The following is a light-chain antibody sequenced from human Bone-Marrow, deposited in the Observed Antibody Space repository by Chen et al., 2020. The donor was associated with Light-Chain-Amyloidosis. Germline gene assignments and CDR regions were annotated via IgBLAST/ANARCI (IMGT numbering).Light chain of an antibody. CDR1: DLPTKY. V-gene: IGLV3-25*03. CDR2: RDT. J-gene: IGLJ2*01. CDR3: QSADSSGTYEVI. Sequence: SYDLTQPPSVSVSQGHTASITRSGDDLPTKYAYWYQQKPGQATVLVIHRDTERPSGISERFSGSSSGTPATLTISGVQAEDEADYHCQSADSSGTYEVIFGGGTKLTVL.